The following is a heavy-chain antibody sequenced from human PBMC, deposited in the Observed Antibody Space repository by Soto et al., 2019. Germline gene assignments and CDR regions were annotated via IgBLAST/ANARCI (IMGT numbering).Heavy chain of an antibody. Sequence: SETLSLTWTVSGGSISSGDYYWSWIRQPPGKGLEWIGYIYYSGSTYYNPSLKSRVTISVDTSKNQFSLKLSSVTAADTAVYYCARDFAAAGTPTYFDYWGQGTLVTVSS. J-gene: IGHJ4*02. CDR1: GGSISSGDYY. CDR2: IYYSGST. V-gene: IGHV4-30-4*01. D-gene: IGHD6-13*01. CDR3: ARDFAAAGTPTYFDY.